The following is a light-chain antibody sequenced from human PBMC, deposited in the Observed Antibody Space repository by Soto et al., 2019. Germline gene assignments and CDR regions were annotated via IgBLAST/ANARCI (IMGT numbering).Light chain of an antibody. CDR2: DIN. CDR3: VSFTTKSSYV. Sequence: QSVLTQPASVSGSPGRSITISCTGTNSDVGAYIYVSWYQQHPGKAPKLMVYDINNRPSGVSNRFSGSKSANTASLTISGLQADDEADYYCVSFTTKSSYVFGTGTKVTVL. V-gene: IGLV2-14*03. CDR1: NSDVGAYIY. J-gene: IGLJ1*01.